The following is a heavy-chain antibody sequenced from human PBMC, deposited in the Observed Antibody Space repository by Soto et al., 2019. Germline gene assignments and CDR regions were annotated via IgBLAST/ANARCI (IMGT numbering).Heavy chain of an antibody. J-gene: IGHJ4*02. D-gene: IGHD5-12*01. CDR1: GGSFSGYY. V-gene: IGHV4-34*01. Sequence: PSETLSLTCAVYGGSFSGYYWAWIRQPPGTGLEWIGEINHSGSTNYNPSLKSRVTISVDTSKNMVYLQMNSLRAEDTAVYYCAKDLREMATIRPDYWGQGILVTAPQ. CDR2: INHSGST. CDR3: AKDLREMATIRPDY.